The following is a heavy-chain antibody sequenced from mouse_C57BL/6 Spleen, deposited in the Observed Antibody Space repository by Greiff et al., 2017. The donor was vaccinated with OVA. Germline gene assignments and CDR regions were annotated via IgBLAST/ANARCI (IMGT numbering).Heavy chain of an antibody. CDR1: FSPFPFSF. J-gene: IGHJ2*01. CDR2: ILPGSGST. Sequence: QVHLQHSVSSLLQPWSSVPLSFPSPFSPFPFSFLAWVQPSPGHGLEWIGAILPGSGSTNYNEKFKGTATFTADTSSNTAYMQLSSLTTEDSAIYYCARRRTAQATYYFDYWGQGTTLTVSS. D-gene: IGHD3-2*02. V-gene: IGHV1-9*01. CDR3: ARRRTAQATYYFDY.